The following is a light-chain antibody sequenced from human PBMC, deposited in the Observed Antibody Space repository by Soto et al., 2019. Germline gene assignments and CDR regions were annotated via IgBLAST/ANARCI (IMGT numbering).Light chain of an antibody. J-gene: IGKJ1*01. CDR3: QQSYSTPPGT. CDR2: ELS. V-gene: IGKV2D-29*01. Sequence: IHELSSRFSGLPDRFTGSGSVTDFTLKISRVEAEDVGLYYCQQSYSTPPGTFGQGTKVDIK.